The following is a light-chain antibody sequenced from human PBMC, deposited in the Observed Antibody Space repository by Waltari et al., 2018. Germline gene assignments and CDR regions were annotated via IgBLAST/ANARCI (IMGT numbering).Light chain of an antibody. CDR3: QHLNNYPLA. J-gene: IGKJ4*01. CDR1: QGISNY. V-gene: IGKV1-9*01. CDR2: GAS. Sequence: IWMTQSPSFLSASVGDRVTITCRASQGISNYLAWYQQKPGKAPSLLIYGASTLQTWVPSRFSGSGSETEFTLTISGVQPEDFATYYCQHLNNYPLAFGGGTKVEI.